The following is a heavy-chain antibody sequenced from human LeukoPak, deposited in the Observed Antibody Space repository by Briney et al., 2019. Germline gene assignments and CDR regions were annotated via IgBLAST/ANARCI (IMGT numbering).Heavy chain of an antibody. CDR3: ARGLFVVVPAAIVSDFDY. CDR1: GFIFSNYG. Sequence: GGSLRLSCAASGFIFSNYGMHWVRQAPGKGLEWVAVIWYDGSNKYYADSVKGRFTISRDNSKNTLYLRMNSLRAEDTAVYYCARGLFVVVPAAIVSDFDYWGQGALVTVSS. V-gene: IGHV3-33*01. J-gene: IGHJ4*02. CDR2: IWYDGSNK. D-gene: IGHD2-2*01.